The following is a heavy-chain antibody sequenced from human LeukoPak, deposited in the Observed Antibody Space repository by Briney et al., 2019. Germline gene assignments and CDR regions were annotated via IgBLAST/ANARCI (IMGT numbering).Heavy chain of an antibody. J-gene: IGHJ4*02. Sequence: GGSLRLSCAASGFTFSSYAMSWVRQAPGKGLEWVAVISYDGSNKYYADSVKGRFTISRDNSKNTLYLQMNSLRAEDTAVYYCAREARYSSGWLDYWGQGTLVTVSS. V-gene: IGHV3-30-3*01. CDR2: ISYDGSNK. CDR1: GFTFSSYA. CDR3: AREARYSSGWLDY. D-gene: IGHD6-19*01.